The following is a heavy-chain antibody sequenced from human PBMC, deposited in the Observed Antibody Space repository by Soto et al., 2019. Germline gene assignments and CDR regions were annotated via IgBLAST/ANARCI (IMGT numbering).Heavy chain of an antibody. V-gene: IGHV1-18*01. Sequence: ASVKVSCKASGFTLNDFGVSWVRQAPGQGLEWMGWISGYDGNTNFAQKYEGRVTMTIDSSTSTAHMELRNLRSDDTAMYYCAREKWFGQTPFDSWGQGTLVTVSS. D-gene: IGHD3-10*01. CDR2: ISGYDGNT. CDR3: AREKWFGQTPFDS. CDR1: GFTLNDFG. J-gene: IGHJ4*02.